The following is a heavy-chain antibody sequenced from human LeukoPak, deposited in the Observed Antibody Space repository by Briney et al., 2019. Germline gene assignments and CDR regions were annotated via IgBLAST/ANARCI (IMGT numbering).Heavy chain of an antibody. D-gene: IGHD6-19*01. V-gene: IGHV4-34*01. CDR1: GGSFSGYY. Sequence: SETLSLTCAVYGGSFSGYYWSWIRQPPGKGLEWIGEINHSGSTNYNPSLKSRVTISVDTSKNQFSLKLSSVTAADTAVYYCARGRQWSRAAGFDYWGQGTLVTASS. J-gene: IGHJ4*02. CDR3: ARGRQWSRAAGFDY. CDR2: INHSGST.